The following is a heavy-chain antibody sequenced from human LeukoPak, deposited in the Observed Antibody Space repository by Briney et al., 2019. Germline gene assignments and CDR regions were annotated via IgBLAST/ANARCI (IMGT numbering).Heavy chain of an antibody. CDR1: GGSFSGYY. J-gene: IGHJ6*02. Sequence: SETLSLTCAAYGGSFSGYYRSWLRQPPGKGLEWIGEINHSGSTNYNPSLKSRVTISVDTAKNQFSLKLSSVTAADTAVYYCARAGDDSSGYFMTLFYYYYGMDVWGQGTTVTVSS. V-gene: IGHV4-34*01. CDR2: INHSGST. D-gene: IGHD3-22*01. CDR3: ARAGDDSSGYFMTLFYYYYGMDV.